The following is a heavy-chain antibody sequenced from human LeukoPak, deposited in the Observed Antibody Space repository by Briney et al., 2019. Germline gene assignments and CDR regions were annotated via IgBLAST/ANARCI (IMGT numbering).Heavy chain of an antibody. CDR2: INEDGSEK. D-gene: IGHD3-16*01. J-gene: IGHJ4*02. CDR1: GFTFSTYW. CDR3: ASMRGHYFDY. Sequence: TGGSLRLSCAGSGFTFSTYWMSWVRQAPGKGLEWVANINEDGSEKYYGDSVKGRFTISRDNAKNSLYLQMNSLRAEDTAVYYCASMRGHYFDYWGQGTLVIVSP. V-gene: IGHV3-7*01.